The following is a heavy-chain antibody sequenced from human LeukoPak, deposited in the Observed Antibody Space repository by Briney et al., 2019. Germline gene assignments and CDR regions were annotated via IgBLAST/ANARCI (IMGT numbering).Heavy chain of an antibody. V-gene: IGHV3-21*01. CDR2: ISSSSSYI. D-gene: IGHD4-17*01. CDR1: GFTFSSYS. CDR3: AKAGYGDFLSAFDI. Sequence: GGSLRLSCAASGFTFSSYSMNWVRQAPGKGLEWVSSISSSSSYIYYADSVKGRFTISRDNAKNSLYLRMNSLRAEDTAVYYCAKAGYGDFLSAFDIWGQGTMVTVSS. J-gene: IGHJ3*02.